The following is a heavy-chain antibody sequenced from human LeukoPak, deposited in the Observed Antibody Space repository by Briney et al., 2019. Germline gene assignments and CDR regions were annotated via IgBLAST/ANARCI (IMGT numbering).Heavy chain of an antibody. CDR2: ISGSGGST. CDR3: ARGYAAMVNYYYGMDV. J-gene: IGHJ6*02. V-gene: IGHV3-23*01. D-gene: IGHD5-18*01. Sequence: GGSLRLSCAASGFTFSSYAMSWVRQAPGKGLEWVSAISGSGGSTYYADSVKGRFTISRDNSKNTLYLQMNSLRAEDTAVYYCARGYAAMVNYYYGMDVWGQGTTVTVSS. CDR1: GFTFSSYA.